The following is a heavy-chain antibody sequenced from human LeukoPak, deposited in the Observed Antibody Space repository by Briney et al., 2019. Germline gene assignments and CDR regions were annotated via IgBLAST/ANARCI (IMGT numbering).Heavy chain of an antibody. J-gene: IGHJ4*02. CDR2: IYSGGGT. CDR3: ARVQSRWFGELLGYYFDY. CDR1: GFTVSSNY. D-gene: IGHD3-10*01. Sequence: GGSLRLSCAASGFTVSSNYMSWVRQAPGKGLEWVSVIYSGGGTYYADSVKGRFTISRDNSKNTLYLQMNSLRAEDTAVYYCARVQSRWFGELLGYYFDYWGQGTLVTVSS. V-gene: IGHV3-53*01.